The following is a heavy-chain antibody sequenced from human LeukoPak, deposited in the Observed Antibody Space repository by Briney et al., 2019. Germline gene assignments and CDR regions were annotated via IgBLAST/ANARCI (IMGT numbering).Heavy chain of an antibody. CDR2: VHLDGRT. V-gene: IGHV4-4*02. CDR3: AREGGFYRPLDY. J-gene: IGHJ4*02. CDR1: GGSICSTNW. Sequence: SETLSLTCGVSGGSICSTNWWTWVRQPPGKGLEWIGEVHLDGRTNYNPSLESRLTMSVDLSENHISLKLTSVTAADTAVYYCAREGGFYRPLDYSGQGTLVTVSS. D-gene: IGHD3-3*01.